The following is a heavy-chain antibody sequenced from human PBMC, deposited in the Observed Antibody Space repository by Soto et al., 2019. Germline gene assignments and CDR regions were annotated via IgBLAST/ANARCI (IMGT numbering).Heavy chain of an antibody. D-gene: IGHD4-17*01. CDR3: ARADYGEMSDGFDI. CDR1: GGPIIIGGSY. V-gene: IGHV4-31*03. Sequence: PSETLSLTCTVSGGPIIIGGSYLSWVRQRPGKGLEWIGYIHYSGGASYNPSLKSRVTLLVDTSKSQFSLRLSSVTAADTAIYYCARADYGEMSDGFDIWGQGTIFTLSS. J-gene: IGHJ3*02. CDR2: IHYSGGA.